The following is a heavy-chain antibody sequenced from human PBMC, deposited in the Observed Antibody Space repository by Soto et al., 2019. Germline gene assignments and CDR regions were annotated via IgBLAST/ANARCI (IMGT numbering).Heavy chain of an antibody. CDR2: IYYSGST. V-gene: IGHV4-39*01. CDR1: GGSISSSSYY. CDR3: AIHPVAAAGTFDY. D-gene: IGHD6-13*01. J-gene: IGHJ4*02. Sequence: QLQLQESGPGLVKPSETLSLTCTVSGGSISSSSYYWGWIRQPPGKGLEWIGSIYYSGSTYYNPSLKSRVNISVDTSKNQFSLKLSSVTAADTAVYYCAIHPVAAAGTFDYWGQGTLVTVSS.